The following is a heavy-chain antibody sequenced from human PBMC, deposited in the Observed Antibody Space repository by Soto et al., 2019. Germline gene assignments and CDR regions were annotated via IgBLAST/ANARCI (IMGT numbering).Heavy chain of an antibody. J-gene: IGHJ4*02. CDR3: AKGGWLDD. Sequence: EVQVLESGGGLVQPGGPLRLSCAASGFIFNTYVMTCAPQAPGKGLEWVSVISVKGDTTDYADTVKGRFIISRDNSKNMLYLQMNSLRPEDTAVYYCAKGGWLDDWGQGTLVTVSS. CDR1: GFIFNTYV. V-gene: IGHV3-23*01. D-gene: IGHD6-19*01. CDR2: ISVKGDTT.